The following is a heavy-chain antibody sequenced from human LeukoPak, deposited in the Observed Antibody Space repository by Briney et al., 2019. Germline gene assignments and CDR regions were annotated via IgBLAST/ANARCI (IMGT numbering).Heavy chain of an antibody. CDR2: ISGDGNVT. CDR1: GFPFSSYW. V-gene: IGHV3-74*03. CDR3: ARSQFDY. J-gene: IGHJ4*02. Sequence: PGGSLRLSCTPSGFPFSSYWMLWVRQAPGKGLVWVSRISGDGNVTTYADSVKGRFTISRDNTKNILYLQMDNLRAEDTATYYCARSQFDYCGQGTLVTVSS.